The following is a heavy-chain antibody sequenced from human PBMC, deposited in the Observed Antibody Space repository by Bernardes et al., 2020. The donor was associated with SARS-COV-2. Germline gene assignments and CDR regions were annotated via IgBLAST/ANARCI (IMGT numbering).Heavy chain of an antibody. J-gene: IGHJ4*02. CDR2: LSGSGGSP. Sequence: GGSLRLSCAASGFTFRSYAMNWVRQAPGTGLEWVSALSGSGGSPYYVDSVRGRFTISRDNSKNTLYLQMNSQRAEDTAVYYCAKDSITIFGVVIIGGFDYWGQGTLVTVSS. V-gene: IGHV3-23*01. D-gene: IGHD3-3*01. CDR3: AKDSITIFGVVIIGGFDY. CDR1: GFTFRSYA.